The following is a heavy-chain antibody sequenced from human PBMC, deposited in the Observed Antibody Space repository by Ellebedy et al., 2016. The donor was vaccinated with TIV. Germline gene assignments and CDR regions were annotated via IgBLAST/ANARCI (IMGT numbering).Heavy chain of an antibody. Sequence: SETLSLXXTVSGGSISSGSYYWSWIRQPAGKGLEWIGRIYRSGSTNYNPSFKSRVTMSVDTSKNQFSLKLSSLTAADTAVYFCARAVLSSGDYDYYSYYYMDVWGKGTTVTVSS. CDR2: IYRSGST. CDR3: ARAVLSSGDYDYYSYYYMDV. D-gene: IGHD3-22*01. J-gene: IGHJ6*03. CDR1: GGSISSGSYY. V-gene: IGHV4-61*02.